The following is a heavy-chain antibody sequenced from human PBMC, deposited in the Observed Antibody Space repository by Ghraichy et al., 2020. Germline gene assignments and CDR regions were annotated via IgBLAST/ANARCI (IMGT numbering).Heavy chain of an antibody. CDR1: GFTFDDYA. J-gene: IGHJ4*02. CDR3: AKVMGGDSSGYYYDAFDY. Sequence: LSLTCAASGFTFDDYAMHWVRQAPGKGLEWVSGISWNSGSIGYADSVKGRFTISRDNAKNSLYLQMNSLRAEDTALYYCAKVMGGDSSGYYYDAFDYWGQGTLVTVSS. CDR2: ISWNSGSI. D-gene: IGHD3-22*01. V-gene: IGHV3-9*01.